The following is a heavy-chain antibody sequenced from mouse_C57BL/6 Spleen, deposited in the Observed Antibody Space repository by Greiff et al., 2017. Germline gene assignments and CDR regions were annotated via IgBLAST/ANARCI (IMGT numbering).Heavy chain of an antibody. J-gene: IGHJ1*03. CDR1: GYTFTSYW. CDR3: ARLEEYPYWYFDV. D-gene: IGHD5-1*01. V-gene: IGHV1-69*01. Sequence: QVQLQQSGAELVMPGASVKLSCKASGYTFTSYWMHWVKQRPGQGLEWIGEIDPSDSFTYYNQKFKGKSTLTVDKSSSTAYMHLSSLTSEDSAFYYGARLEEYPYWYFDVWGTGTTVTVSS. CDR2: IDPSDSFT.